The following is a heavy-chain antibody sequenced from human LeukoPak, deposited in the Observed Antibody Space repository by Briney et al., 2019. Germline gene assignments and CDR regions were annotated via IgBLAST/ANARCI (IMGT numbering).Heavy chain of an antibody. Sequence: ASVKVSCKASGYTFTSYDINWVRQATGQGLEWMGWVNPNSGNTGYAQKFQGRVTMTRNTSISTAYMELSSLRSEDTAVYYCARGPGIGYWAEEATAFDIWGQGTMVTVSS. CDR1: GYTFTSYD. V-gene: IGHV1-8*01. CDR3: ARGPGIGYWAEEATAFDI. D-gene: IGHD2-15*01. CDR2: VNPNSGNT. J-gene: IGHJ3*02.